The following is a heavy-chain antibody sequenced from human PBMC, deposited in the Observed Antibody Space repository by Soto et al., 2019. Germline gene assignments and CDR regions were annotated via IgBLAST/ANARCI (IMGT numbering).Heavy chain of an antibody. Sequence: SSVKVSSKASGGTFSSYAISWVRQAPGQGLEWMGGIIPIFGTANYAQKYQGRVTMTTDTSTSTAYMELRSLTSYDTAVYYCARGTYFNYWDKVTLVTVSS. J-gene: IGHJ4*02. CDR3: ARGTYFNY. CDR1: GGTFSSYA. CDR2: IIPIFGTA. V-gene: IGHV1-69*05.